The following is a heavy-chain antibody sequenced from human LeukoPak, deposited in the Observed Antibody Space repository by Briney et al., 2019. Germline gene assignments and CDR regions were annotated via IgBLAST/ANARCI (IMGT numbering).Heavy chain of an antibody. CDR1: GFTYSSYG. CDR2: ISYDGSNK. D-gene: IGHD4-17*01. J-gene: IGHJ4*02. Sequence: PGGSLRLSCAASGFTYSSYGMHWVRQAPGKGLEWVAVISYDGSNKYYADSVKGRFTISRDNSKNTLYLQMNSLRAGDTAVYYCAKDAGDYGDPFWAPDYWGQGTLVTVSS. CDR3: AKDAGDYGDPFWAPDY. V-gene: IGHV3-30*18.